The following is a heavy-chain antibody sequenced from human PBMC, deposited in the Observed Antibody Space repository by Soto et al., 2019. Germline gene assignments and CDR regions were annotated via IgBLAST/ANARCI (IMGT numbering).Heavy chain of an antibody. CDR2: IIPIFGTA. D-gene: IGHD6-6*01. V-gene: IGHV1-69*13. J-gene: IGHJ6*02. CDR1: GGTFSSYA. Sequence: SVKVSCKASGGTFSSYAISWVRQAPGQGLEWMGGIIPIFGTANYAQKFQGRVTITADESTSTAYMELSSLRSEDTAVYYCAGGGGRQLRDIYGMDVWGQGTTVTVSS. CDR3: AGGGGRQLRDIYGMDV.